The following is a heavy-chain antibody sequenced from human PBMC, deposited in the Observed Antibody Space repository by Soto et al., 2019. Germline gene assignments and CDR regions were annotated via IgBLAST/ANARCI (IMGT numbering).Heavy chain of an antibody. J-gene: IGHJ4*02. Sequence: GESLKISCNGSGYRFTSYWSGWVRQMPGKGLEWMGIFYPGDSDTRYSPSFQGQVTISADKSISTAYLQWRSLKASDTAMYYCALSSIAAAGFDFWGQGTLVTVSS. D-gene: IGHD6-13*01. CDR1: GYRFTSYW. CDR3: ALSSIAAAGFDF. V-gene: IGHV5-51*01. CDR2: FYPGDSDT.